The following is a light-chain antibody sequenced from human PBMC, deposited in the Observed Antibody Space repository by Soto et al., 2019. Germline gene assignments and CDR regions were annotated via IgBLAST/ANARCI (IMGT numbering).Light chain of an antibody. CDR3: QQRGT. J-gene: IGKJ1*01. Sequence: EIVLTQSPATLSLSPGERATLSCRASQSVSSYLAWYQQKPSQAPRLLIYDASNRATGIPARFSGSGSGTDFTLTISSLEPEDFAVYYCQQRGTFGQGTKVDIK. CDR1: QSVSSY. V-gene: IGKV3-11*01. CDR2: DAS.